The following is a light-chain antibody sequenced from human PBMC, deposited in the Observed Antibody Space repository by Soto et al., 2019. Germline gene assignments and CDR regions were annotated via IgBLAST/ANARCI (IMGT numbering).Light chain of an antibody. CDR3: QQANSFPLT. CDR2: AAS. CDR1: QGISSC. J-gene: IGKJ4*01. Sequence: DIQMTQSPSSVYASVGDRVTITCRASQGISSCLAWYQQKPGKAPKLLIYAASSLQSGVPSRFSGSGSGTEFTLTISSLQPEDFATYDCQQANSFPLTFGRGTKVEIK. V-gene: IGKV1-12*01.